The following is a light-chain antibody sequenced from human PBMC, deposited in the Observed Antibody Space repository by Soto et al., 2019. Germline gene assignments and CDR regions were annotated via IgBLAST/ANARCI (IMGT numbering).Light chain of an antibody. CDR1: QSVRSAY. V-gene: IGKV3-20*01. CDR3: QQYGGAPQM. J-gene: IGKJ1*01. CDR2: GAS. Sequence: DIVLTQSPGTLSLFPGERATLSCRASQSVRSAYLAWYQQKPGQAPRLLIDGASSRATGIPDRFSGSGSGTDFTLTIRRLEPEDFAVYYCQQYGGAPQMFGPGTKV.